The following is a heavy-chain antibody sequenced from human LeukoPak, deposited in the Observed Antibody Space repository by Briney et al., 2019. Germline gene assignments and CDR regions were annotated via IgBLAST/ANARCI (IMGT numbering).Heavy chain of an antibody. CDR1: GYTLN. CDR3: AREAGAAGASGFDD. Sequence: ASVKVSCKASGYTLNMHWVRQAPGQGLEWMGIINPSGDSTSYAQKFQGRVTMTRDTSTSTVYMELSNLRSEDTAVYYCAREAGAAGASGFDDWGQGSLVTVSS. CDR2: INPSGDST. J-gene: IGHJ4*02. D-gene: IGHD6-13*01. V-gene: IGHV1-46*01.